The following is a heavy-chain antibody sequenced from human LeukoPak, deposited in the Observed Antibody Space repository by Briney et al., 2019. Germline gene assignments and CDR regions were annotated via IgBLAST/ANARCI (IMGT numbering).Heavy chain of an antibody. CDR1: AGSISSYY. D-gene: IGHD3-22*01. CDR2: IYYSGST. J-gene: IGHJ4*02. V-gene: IGHV4-59*01. CDR3: ARSPRTYYYDSKEGHFDY. Sequence: SETLSLTCTVSAGSISSYYWSWIRQPPGKGLEWIGYIYYSGSTNYNPSLKSRVTISVDTSKNQFSLKLSSVTAADTAVYYCARSPRTYYYDSKEGHFDYWGQGTLVTVSS.